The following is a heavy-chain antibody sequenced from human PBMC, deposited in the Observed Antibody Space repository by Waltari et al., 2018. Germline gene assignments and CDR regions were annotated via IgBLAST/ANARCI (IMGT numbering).Heavy chain of an antibody. Sequence: QVQLMESGGGVVPPGQTLRLPPEASGFAFSTFLFQWVRQDPGKGLEWVASILNDGSDTKYADSVRGRFSISRDNSENTVYLQMDTLNIEDTGVYYCARGRSYGMDVWGQGTAVTVSS. V-gene: IGHV3-30*03. CDR2: ILNDGSDT. J-gene: IGHJ6*02. CDR3: ARGRSYGMDV. CDR1: GFAFSTFL.